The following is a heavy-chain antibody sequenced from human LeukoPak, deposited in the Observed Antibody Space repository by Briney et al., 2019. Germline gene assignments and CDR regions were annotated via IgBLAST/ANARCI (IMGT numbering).Heavy chain of an antibody. D-gene: IGHD4-17*01. CDR3: ARDLTTVTYYYYYGMDV. CDR2: IWYDGSNK. V-gene: IGHV3-33*01. J-gene: IGHJ6*02. Sequence: PGGSLRLSCAASGFTFSSYGMHWVRQAPGKGREWVAVIWYDGSNKYYADSVKGRFTISRDNSKNTLYLQMNSLRAEDTAVYYCARDLTTVTYYYYYGMDVWGQGTTVTVSS. CDR1: GFTFSSYG.